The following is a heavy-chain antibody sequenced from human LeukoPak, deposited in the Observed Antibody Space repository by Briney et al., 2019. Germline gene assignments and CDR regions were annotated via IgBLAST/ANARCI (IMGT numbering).Heavy chain of an antibody. CDR2: INTHKGHT. V-gene: IGHV1-18*01. J-gene: IGHJ4*02. Sequence: ASVKVSCKASGYTLTNYNISWVRQAPGQGLEWMGWINTHKGHTNFLQKFQGRVTVTTDLSTNTAHMELRRLRSDDTAVYYCAREFGHCSGDNCFYFFDLWGRGSQVIVSS. CDR3: AREFGHCSGDNCFYFFDL. CDR1: GYTLTNYN. D-gene: IGHD2-15*01.